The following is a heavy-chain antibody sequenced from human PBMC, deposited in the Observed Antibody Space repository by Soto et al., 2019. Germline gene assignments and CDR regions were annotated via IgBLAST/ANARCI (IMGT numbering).Heavy chain of an antibody. CDR1: GAYMRGFY. CDR3: ARDNGNYDFDC. J-gene: IGHJ4*02. D-gene: IGHD1-7*01. V-gene: IGHV4-59*01. Sequence: QVQLQESGPGLVKPSDTLSLTCTVSGAYMRGFYWHWIRQPPGQGLEWIGYIYYSGSSSYNPSLKSRVTISLDTSKSQFSLELSSVTAADTAFYYCARDNGNYDFDCWGQGTLVTVSS. CDR2: IYYSGSS.